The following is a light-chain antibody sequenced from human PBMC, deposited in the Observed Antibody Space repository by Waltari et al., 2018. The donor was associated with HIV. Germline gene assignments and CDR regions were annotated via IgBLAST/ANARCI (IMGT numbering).Light chain of an antibody. V-gene: IGLV10-54*01. CDR1: SNNVGTQG. CDR2: SNN. CDR3: SAGDSSLRAQV. Sequence: QAGLTPPPSVSKGLRQTATLTCTGNSNNVGTQGATWLQLRQGHPPNLLSYSNNDRPSGIAERSSACRSGSTASLTITGRQPEDEADYYCSAGDSSLRAQVFGGGTKLTVL. J-gene: IGLJ3*02.